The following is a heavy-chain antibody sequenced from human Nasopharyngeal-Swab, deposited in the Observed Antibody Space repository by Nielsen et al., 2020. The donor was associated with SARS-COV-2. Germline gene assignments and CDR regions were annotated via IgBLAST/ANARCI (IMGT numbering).Heavy chain of an antibody. J-gene: IGHJ6*03. D-gene: IGHD3-10*01. V-gene: IGHV3-9*01. CDR3: AGAPSPNSFYYFMDV. Sequence: SLKISCAASGFTFDDYAMHWVRQAPGKGLEWVACISWNSGAIVYADSVKGRFTISRDNAKNSLYLQMDSLRAEDTAVYYCAGAPSPNSFYYFMDVWGKGTTVTVSS. CDR1: GFTFDDYA. CDR2: ISWNSGAI.